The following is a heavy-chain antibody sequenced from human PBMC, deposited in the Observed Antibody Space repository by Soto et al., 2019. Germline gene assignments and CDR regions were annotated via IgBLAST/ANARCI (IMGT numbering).Heavy chain of an antibody. Sequence: QVQLLQSGAEVKKPGASVKASCKASGYTFTRYYVHCVRQAHGQGLEWMGIINPSGGSTNYAQKFPGRVTLTRDTSTSTVYMEVSSLKSEDTAISYCARNLAASDIWGPGTRVTVSS. CDR3: ARNLAASDI. D-gene: IGHD6-13*01. CDR1: GYTFTRYY. V-gene: IGHV1-46*01. CDR2: INPSGGST. J-gene: IGHJ4*02.